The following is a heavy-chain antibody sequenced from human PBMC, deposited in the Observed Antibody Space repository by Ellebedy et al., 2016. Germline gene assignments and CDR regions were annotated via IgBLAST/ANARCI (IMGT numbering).Heavy chain of an antibody. CDR1: GDSVTITNW. D-gene: IGHD3-10*01. Sequence: SETLSLXXAVSGDSVTITNWWGWVRQSPRKGLEWIGEIYHDGSTDYNPSLNSRVILSIDKAKNQFSMKLTSVTAADTAVYFCARRGYGVRGVNTYFDNWGQGTQVTVSS. J-gene: IGHJ4*02. V-gene: IGHV4-4*02. CDR3: ARRGYGVRGVNTYFDN. CDR2: IYHDGST.